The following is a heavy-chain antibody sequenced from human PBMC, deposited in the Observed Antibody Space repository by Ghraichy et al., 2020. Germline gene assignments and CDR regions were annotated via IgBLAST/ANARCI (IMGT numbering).Heavy chain of an antibody. CDR3: AKDQNSAMVRGIVNGMDV. CDR1: GFTFSSYS. Sequence: GGSLRLSCAASGFTFSSYSMNWVRQAPGKGLEWVSSISSSSSYIYYADSVKGRFTISRDNAKNSLYLQMNSLRAEDTAVYYCAKDQNSAMVRGIVNGMDVWGQGTTVTVSS. J-gene: IGHJ6*02. CDR2: ISSSSSYI. V-gene: IGHV3-21*01. D-gene: IGHD3-10*01.